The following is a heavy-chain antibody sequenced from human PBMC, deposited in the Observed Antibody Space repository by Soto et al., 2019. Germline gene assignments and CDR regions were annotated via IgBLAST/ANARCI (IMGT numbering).Heavy chain of an antibody. V-gene: IGHV4-34*01. CDR2: INHSGST. CDR3: ARQALKIVGQNWFDP. CDR1: GGSFSGYY. D-gene: IGHD3-22*01. Sequence: PPETLSLTCAGYGGSFSGYYWSWIRQPPGKGLEWIGEINHSGSTNYNPSLKSRVTISVDTSKNQFSLKLSSVTAADTAVYYCARQALKIVGQNWFDPWGQGTLVTVS. J-gene: IGHJ5*02.